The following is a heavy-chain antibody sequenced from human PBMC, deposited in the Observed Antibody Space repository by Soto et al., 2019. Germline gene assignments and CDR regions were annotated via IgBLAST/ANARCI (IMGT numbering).Heavy chain of an antibody. Sequence: EVQLVESGGGLVQPGGSLRLSCAASGFTFSDHYMDWVRQAPGKGLEWVGRIRDKANSYTTEYAASVKGRFTISRDDSKNSLSLQMNSLKTEDTAVYYCARGRTFDIWGQGTKVTVSS. CDR2: IRDKANSYTT. J-gene: IGHJ3*02. V-gene: IGHV3-72*01. CDR1: GFTFSDHY. CDR3: ARGRTFDI.